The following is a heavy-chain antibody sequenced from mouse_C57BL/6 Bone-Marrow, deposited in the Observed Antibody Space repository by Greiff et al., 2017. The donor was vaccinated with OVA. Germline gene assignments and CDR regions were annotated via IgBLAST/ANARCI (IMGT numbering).Heavy chain of an antibody. Sequence: QVQLQQPGAELVRPGTSVKLSCKASGYTFTSYWMHWVKQRPGQGLEWIGVIDPSDSYTNYNQKFKGKATLTLDTSSSTAYMQLRSLPSKDSAVYYCLMVTRGWFAYWGQGTLVTVSA. D-gene: IGHD2-2*01. CDR2: IDPSDSYT. V-gene: IGHV1-59*01. J-gene: IGHJ3*01. CDR1: GYTFTSYW. CDR3: LMVTRGWFAY.